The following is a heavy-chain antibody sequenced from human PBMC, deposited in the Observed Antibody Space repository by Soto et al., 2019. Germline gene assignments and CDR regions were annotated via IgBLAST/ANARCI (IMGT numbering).Heavy chain of an antibody. V-gene: IGHV3-9*01. J-gene: IGHJ4*02. CDR2: ISWNSGDI. Sequence: EVHLVESGGGLVQPGRSLRLSCAASGFTFDDYGLHWVRQAPGKGLEWVSGISWNSGDIGYADSVKGRFTVSRDNTKNSLYLQMDSLRPEDTAFYYCARGRETLTTMITGFDSWGQGTLVTVSP. CDR1: GFTFDDYG. D-gene: IGHD3-16*01. CDR3: ARGRETLTTMITGFDS.